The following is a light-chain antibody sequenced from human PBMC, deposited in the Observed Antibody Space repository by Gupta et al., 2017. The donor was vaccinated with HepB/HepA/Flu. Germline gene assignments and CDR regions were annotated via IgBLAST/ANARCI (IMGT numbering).Light chain of an antibody. V-gene: IGKV1-27*01. CDR3: LKDNSAPLT. J-gene: IGKJ3*01. Sequence: DIEMTQSPSSLSASVGDRVTITCRASQGIRNYLAWYQQKPGKVPKLLIYTASTLQSGVPSRFSGSGSGTDFTLTISSLQPEDVATYYCLKDNSAPLTFGHGTKVDIK. CDR2: TAS. CDR1: QGIRNY.